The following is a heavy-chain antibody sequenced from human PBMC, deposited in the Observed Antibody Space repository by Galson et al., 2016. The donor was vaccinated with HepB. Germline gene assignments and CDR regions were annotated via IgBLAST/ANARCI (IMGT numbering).Heavy chain of an antibody. Sequence: SLRLSCAASGFTFNEYAMHWVRQAPGKGLEWVSGITWNSGRIGYADSVRGRFTISRDSSKNSLYLQMNSLRVEDTAFYYCAKDIGGGHNFGLSPNYWGQGTLVTVSS. CDR1: GFTFNEYA. V-gene: IGHV3-9*01. CDR2: ITWNSGRI. J-gene: IGHJ4*02. D-gene: IGHD1-1*01. CDR3: AKDIGGGHNFGLSPNY.